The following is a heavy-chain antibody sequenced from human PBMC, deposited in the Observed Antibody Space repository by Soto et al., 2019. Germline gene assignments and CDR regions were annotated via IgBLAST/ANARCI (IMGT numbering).Heavy chain of an antibody. CDR1: GGSISSYY. J-gene: IGHJ6*02. CDR3: ARDKALSLSGYAVPYGMDV. V-gene: IGHV4-4*07. Sequence: KPSETLSLTCTVSGGSISSYYWSWIRQPAGKGLEWIGRIYTSGSTNYNPSLKSRVTMSVDTSKNQFSLKLSSVTAADTAVYYCARDKALSLSGYAVPYGMDVWGQGTTVTVSS. CDR2: IYTSGST. D-gene: IGHD5-12*01.